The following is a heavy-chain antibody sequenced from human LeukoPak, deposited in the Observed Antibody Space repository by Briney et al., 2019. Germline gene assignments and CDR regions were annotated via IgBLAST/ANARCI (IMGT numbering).Heavy chain of an antibody. V-gene: IGHV4-34*01. CDR2: IYYTGST. D-gene: IGHD2-2*01. CDR3: ARDRKYDWYFDL. CDR1: GGSFSGYY. J-gene: IGHJ2*01. Sequence: SETLSLTCAVYGGSFSGYYWGWIRQPPGKGLEWIGTIYYTGSTYYNRALKSRVTISVDTSKNQFSLKLNSVTAADTAVYYCARDRKYDWYFDLWGRGTLVTVSS.